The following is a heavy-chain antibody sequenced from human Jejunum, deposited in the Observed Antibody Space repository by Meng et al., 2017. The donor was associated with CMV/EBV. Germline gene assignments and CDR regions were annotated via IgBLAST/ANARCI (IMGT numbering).Heavy chain of an antibody. CDR2: ISAYNGNT. V-gene: IGHV1-18*01. CDR1: GYTFTNYG. D-gene: IGHD1-26*01. Sequence: GQWWESGGGVKKPGGSGKVSCKASGYTFTNYGITWVRQAPGQGLEWMGWISAYNGNTNYAQTLQGRLTMTTDTSTSTAYMELRSLRSDDTAVYYCARVEVGITSGDYWGQGTLVTVSS. J-gene: IGHJ4*02. CDR3: ARVEVGITSGDY.